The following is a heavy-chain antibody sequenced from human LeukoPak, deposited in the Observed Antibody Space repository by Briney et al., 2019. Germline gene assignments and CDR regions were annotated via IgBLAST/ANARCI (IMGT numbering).Heavy chain of an antibody. D-gene: IGHD3-16*02. CDR2: ISGDGGNT. Sequence: GGSLTLSCAASGFTFDDYAMHWVRQAPAKGLEWVSLISGDGGNTYYADSVKGRFTISRDNGKNSLYLQMNSLRTEDTALYYCAKGLRLGELSLYRPFDYWGQGTLVSVSS. V-gene: IGHV3-43*02. J-gene: IGHJ4*02. CDR3: AKGLRLGELSLYRPFDY. CDR1: GFTFDDYA.